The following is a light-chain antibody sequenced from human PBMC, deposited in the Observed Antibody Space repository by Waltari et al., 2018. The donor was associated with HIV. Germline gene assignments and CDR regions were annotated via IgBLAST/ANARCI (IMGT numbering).Light chain of an antibody. Sequence: QPMLTQPPSASASLGASVTLTCTLSSGYKNYRVDWYQQRPGKGPRFGMRVGPGGIVGSEGDGIPDRFSARGSGLNRYLTIKNIQEEDESDYHCGVDHGTGSNFVYVFGPGTTVTVL. CDR1: SGYKNYR. V-gene: IGLV9-49*02. CDR2: VGPGGIVG. CDR3: GVDHGTGSNFVYV. J-gene: IGLJ1*01.